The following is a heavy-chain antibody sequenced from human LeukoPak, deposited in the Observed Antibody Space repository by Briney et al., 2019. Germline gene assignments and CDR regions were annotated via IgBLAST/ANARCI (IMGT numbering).Heavy chain of an antibody. D-gene: IGHD3-22*01. Sequence: GGSLRLSCSASGFTFSSYSMNWVRQAPGKGLEWVSAISGSGGSTYYADSVKGRFTISRDNSKNTLYLQMNSLRAEDTAVYYCAKDADTLAPGYYYDSSGYFDYWGQGTLVTVSS. J-gene: IGHJ4*02. CDR3: AKDADTLAPGYYYDSSGYFDY. V-gene: IGHV3-23*01. CDR2: ISGSGGST. CDR1: GFTFSSYS.